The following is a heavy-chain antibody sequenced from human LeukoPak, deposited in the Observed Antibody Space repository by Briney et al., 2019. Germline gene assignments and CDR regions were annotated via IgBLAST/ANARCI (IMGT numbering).Heavy chain of an antibody. CDR1: GGSFSGYY. Sequence: SETLSLTCAVYGGSFSGYYWSWIRQPPGKGLEWIGEINHSGSTNYNPSLKSRVTISVDTSKNQFSLKLSPVTAADTAVYYCARKWSGDYAPTYFDYWGQGTLVTVSS. CDR3: ARKWSGDYAPTYFDY. V-gene: IGHV4-34*01. CDR2: INHSGST. J-gene: IGHJ4*02. D-gene: IGHD4-17*01.